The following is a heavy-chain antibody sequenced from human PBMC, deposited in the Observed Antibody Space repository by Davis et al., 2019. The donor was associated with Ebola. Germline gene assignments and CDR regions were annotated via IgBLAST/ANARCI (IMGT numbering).Heavy chain of an antibody. CDR1: GFSLGTYA. CDR2: ISGSDGNT. D-gene: IGHD3-16*01. CDR3: ASLGTTISPPLFDP. Sequence: PGGSLRLSCTASGFSLGTYAMNWVRQAPGKGLEWVSGISGSDGNTYYADSVKGRLTISRDSSKNMLLLQMNSLRAEDTAVYYCASLGTTISPPLFDPWGQGTLVTVSS. V-gene: IGHV3-23*01. J-gene: IGHJ5*02.